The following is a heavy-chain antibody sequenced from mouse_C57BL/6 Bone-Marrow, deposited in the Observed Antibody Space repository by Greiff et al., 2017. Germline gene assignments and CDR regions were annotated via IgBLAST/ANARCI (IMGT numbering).Heavy chain of an antibody. J-gene: IGHJ3*01. CDR1: GFTFSDYG. Sequence: EVMLVESGGGLVKPGGSLKLSCAASGFTFSDYGMHWVRQAPEKGLKWVAYISSGSSTIYYTDPVTGRFTISRANAKNTLFLQMTSLRAEDTAMYYCARGDYAYEGAWFAYWGQGTLVTVSA. CDR2: ISSGSSTI. D-gene: IGHD2-2*01. CDR3: ARGDYAYEGAWFAY. V-gene: IGHV5-17*01.